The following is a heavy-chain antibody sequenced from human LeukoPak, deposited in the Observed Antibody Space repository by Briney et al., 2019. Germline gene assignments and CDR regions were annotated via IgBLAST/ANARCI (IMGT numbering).Heavy chain of an antibody. CDR1: GFTFSSYA. Sequence: PGGSLRLSCAASGFTFSSYAMHWVRQAPGKGLEWVAVISYDGSNKYYADSVKGRFTISRDNSKNTLYLQMNSLRAEDTAVYYCARDSSGSYYYYYYMDVWGKGTTVTVSS. J-gene: IGHJ6*03. D-gene: IGHD1-26*01. V-gene: IGHV3-30*04. CDR2: ISYDGSNK. CDR3: ARDSSGSYYYYYYMDV.